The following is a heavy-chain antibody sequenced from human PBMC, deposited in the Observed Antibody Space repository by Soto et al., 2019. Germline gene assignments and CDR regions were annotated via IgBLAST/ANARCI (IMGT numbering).Heavy chain of an antibody. Sequence: ASVKVSCKASGYTFTSYAMHWVRQAPGQRLEWMGWINAGNGNTKYSQKFQGRVTITRDTSASTAYMELSSLRSEDTAVYYCARSVAVPAAPGYWGRGTLVTVSS. CDR1: GYTFTSYA. CDR2: INAGNGNT. CDR3: ARSVAVPAAPGY. V-gene: IGHV1-3*01. D-gene: IGHD2-2*01. J-gene: IGHJ4*02.